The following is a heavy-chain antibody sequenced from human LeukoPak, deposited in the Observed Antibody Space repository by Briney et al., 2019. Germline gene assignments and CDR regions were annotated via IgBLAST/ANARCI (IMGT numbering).Heavy chain of an antibody. CDR1: GGSISSYY. J-gene: IGHJ4*02. D-gene: IGHD6-13*01. Sequence: SETLSLTCTVSGGSISSYYWSWIRQPPGKGLEWIGYIYYSGSTNYNPSLKSRVTISVDTSKNQVSLKLSSVTAADTAVYYCASHKGYGFDYWGRGTLVTVSS. CDR3: ASHKGYGFDY. CDR2: IYYSGST. V-gene: IGHV4-59*08.